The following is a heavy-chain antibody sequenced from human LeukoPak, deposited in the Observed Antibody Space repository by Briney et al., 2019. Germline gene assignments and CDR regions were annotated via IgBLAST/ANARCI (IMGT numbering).Heavy chain of an antibody. Sequence: GGSLRLSCAASGFTFSAFGMNWVRQAPGKGLEWVSTITNSGDSTCYVDSVKGRFTISRDNSKNTLYLQMNSLRAEDTAKYYCTKDYCGKFCSAVWGQGTTVTVSS. J-gene: IGHJ6*02. CDR3: TKDYCGKFCSAV. V-gene: IGHV3-23*01. D-gene: IGHD3-9*01. CDR1: GFTFSAFG. CDR2: ITNSGDST.